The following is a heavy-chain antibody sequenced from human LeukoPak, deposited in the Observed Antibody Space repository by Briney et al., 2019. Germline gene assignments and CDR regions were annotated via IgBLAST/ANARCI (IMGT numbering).Heavy chain of an antibody. V-gene: IGHV1-18*01. CDR3: ARVPPPYSGTGYYFDY. CDR2: ISAYNGNT. D-gene: IGHD5-18*01. J-gene: IGHJ4*02. CDR1: GYTLTSYG. Sequence: ASVKVSCKASGYTLTSYGISWVRQAPRQGLEWMGWISAYNGNTNYVHNFRGRVTMTTDTSTSTAYMELRSLRSDDTAVYYCARVPPPYSGTGYYFDYWGQGTLVTVSS.